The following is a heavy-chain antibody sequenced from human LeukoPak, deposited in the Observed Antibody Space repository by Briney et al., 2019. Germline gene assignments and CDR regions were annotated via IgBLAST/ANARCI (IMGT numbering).Heavy chain of an antibody. J-gene: IGHJ5*02. CDR1: GYTFINNW. CDR3: ARDNSVGDIAWWFDP. Sequence: SVKVSCKASGYTFINNWMHWVRQAPGQGLEWVGLINPTGTTTLYAQKFQGRVTLTRDMSTSTDYMELRSLKSEDTAVYYCARDNSVGDIAWWFDPWGQGTLVTVSS. CDR2: INPTGTTT. D-gene: IGHD3-10*01. V-gene: IGHV1-46*01.